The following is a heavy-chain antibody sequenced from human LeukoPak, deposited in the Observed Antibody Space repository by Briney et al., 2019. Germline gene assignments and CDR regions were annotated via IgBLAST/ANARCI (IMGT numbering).Heavy chain of an antibody. CDR3: ASVGYRTNGACWAAGFDY. CDR2: MNPNSGNT. D-gene: IGHD2-8*01. J-gene: IGHJ4*02. V-gene: IGHV1-8*01. Sequence: ASVKVSCKASGYTFTSYDINWVRQATGQGLEWMGWMNPNSGNTGYAQKFQGRVTMTRNTSISTAYMELSSLRSEDTAVYYCASVGYRTNGACWAAGFDYWGQGTLVTVSS. CDR1: GYTFTSYD.